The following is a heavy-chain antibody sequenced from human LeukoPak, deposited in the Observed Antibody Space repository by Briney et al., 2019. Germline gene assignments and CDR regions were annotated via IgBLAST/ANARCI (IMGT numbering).Heavy chain of an antibody. CDR3: ARDPTKNIVVVPAAGLDY. V-gene: IGHV1-69*06. CDR2: IIPIFGTA. Sequence: SVKVSCKASGGTFSSYAISWVRQAPGQGLEWMGGIIPIFGTANYTQKFQGRVTITADKSTSTAYMELSRLRSDDTAVYYCARDPTKNIVVVPAAGLDYWGQGTLVTVSS. D-gene: IGHD2-2*01. CDR1: GGTFSSYA. J-gene: IGHJ4*02.